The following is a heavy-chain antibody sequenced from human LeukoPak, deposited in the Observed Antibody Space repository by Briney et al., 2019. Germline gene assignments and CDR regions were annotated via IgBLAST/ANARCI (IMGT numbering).Heavy chain of an antibody. J-gene: IGHJ3*02. V-gene: IGHV4-59*11. D-gene: IGHD4-17*01. CDR2: ISYIGST. CDR3: ARDPTTVTKGLDI. CDR1: GVSISSHY. Sequence: PSETLSLTCTVSGVSISSHYRTWIRQPPGKGLEWIGYISYIGSTNYNPSLKSRVTISVDTSKNQFSLKLSSVTAADAAVYFCARDPTTVTKGLDIWGQGTMVTVSS.